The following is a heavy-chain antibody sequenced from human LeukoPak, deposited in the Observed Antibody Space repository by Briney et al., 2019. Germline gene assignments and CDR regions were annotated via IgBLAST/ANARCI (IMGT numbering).Heavy chain of an antibody. CDR1: GYTFTGYY. CDR3: ARDYDFWSGNNWFDP. Sequence: GASVKVSCKASGYTFTGYYMHWVRQAPGQGLEWMGRINPNSGGTNYAQKFQGRVTMTRDTSISTAYMELRRLRSDDTAVYYCARDYDFWSGNNWFDPWGQGTLVTVSS. CDR2: INPNSGGT. V-gene: IGHV1-2*06. D-gene: IGHD3-3*01. J-gene: IGHJ5*02.